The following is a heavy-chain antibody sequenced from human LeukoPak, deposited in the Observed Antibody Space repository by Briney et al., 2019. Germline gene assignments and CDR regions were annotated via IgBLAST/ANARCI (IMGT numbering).Heavy chain of an antibody. D-gene: IGHD3-22*01. CDR2: ISVYNGNP. CDR3: ARGSNYDSSGYYSPNFDY. V-gene: IGHV1-18*01. Sequence: ASVKVSCKASGYTFTSYGISWVRQAPGQGLEWMGWISVYNGNPNYAQKFQGRVTITRNTSISTAYMELSSLRSEDTAVYYCARGSNYDSSGYYSPNFDYWGQGTLVTVSS. J-gene: IGHJ4*02. CDR1: GYTFTSYG.